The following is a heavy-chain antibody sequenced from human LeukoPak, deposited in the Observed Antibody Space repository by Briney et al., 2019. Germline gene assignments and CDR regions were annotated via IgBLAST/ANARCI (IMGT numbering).Heavy chain of an antibody. J-gene: IGHJ4*02. CDR1: GYNFSDRW. D-gene: IGHD3-22*01. CDR3: AWDSGGYPDC. Sequence: GESLKISCKTSGYNFSDRWIGWVRQTPGKGLEWMGIIHPGNSETRYSPSFQGQVTISADKSISAVYLQWGSLKASDSAMYFCAWDSGGYPDCWGQGSLVTVSS. CDR2: IHPGNSET. V-gene: IGHV5-51*01.